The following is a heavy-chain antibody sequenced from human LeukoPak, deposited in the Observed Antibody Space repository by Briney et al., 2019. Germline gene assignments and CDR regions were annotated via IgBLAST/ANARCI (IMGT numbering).Heavy chain of an antibody. V-gene: IGHV4-30-4*01. J-gene: IGHJ6*02. CDR1: GGSIGSGDYY. CDR2: IYYSGST. CDR3: AREPYYYYGMDV. Sequence: SETLSLTCTVSGGSIGSGDYYWSWIRQPPGKGLEWIGHIYYSGSTYYNPSLKSRVTISVDTSKNQFSLKLSSVTAADTAVYYCAREPYYYYGMDVWGQGTTVTVSS.